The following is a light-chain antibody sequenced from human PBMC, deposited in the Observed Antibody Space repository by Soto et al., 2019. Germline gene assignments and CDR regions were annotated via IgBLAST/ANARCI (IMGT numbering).Light chain of an antibody. J-gene: IGKJ5*01. Sequence: EIVLTQSPGSLSLSPGERATLSCRASQSVSSSYFAWYQQKPGQAPRLLMYGASSRATGIPDRFSGSGSGTYFTLTISSLEPEDFAVYYCQQYGSSPPITFGQGTRLEIK. V-gene: IGKV3-20*01. CDR2: GAS. CDR3: QQYGSSPPIT. CDR1: QSVSSSY.